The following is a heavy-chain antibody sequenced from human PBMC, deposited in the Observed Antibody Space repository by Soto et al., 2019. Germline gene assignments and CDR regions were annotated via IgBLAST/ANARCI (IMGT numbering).Heavy chain of an antibody. CDR2: IYWDDDK. D-gene: IGHD2-15*01. V-gene: IGHV2-5*02. J-gene: IGHJ4*02. CDR1: GFSLTTTRMG. Sequence: QITLKESGPPLVSPAQTLTLTCAFSGFSLTTTRMGVAWIRQPPGKALEWLALIYWDDDKRYSPSLKNRLTVSKDTSTNRVVLTITNISPDDTGTYFCARAGDFDLLSFDRWGPGTLVTVSS. CDR3: ARAGDFDLLSFDR.